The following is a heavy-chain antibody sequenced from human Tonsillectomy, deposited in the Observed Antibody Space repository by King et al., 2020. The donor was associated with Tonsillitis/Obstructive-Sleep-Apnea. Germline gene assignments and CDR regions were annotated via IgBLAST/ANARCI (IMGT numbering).Heavy chain of an antibody. Sequence: QLVQSGAEVKKPGASVKVSCSTSGYTFTIYYMHWVRQAPGQGLEWVGMVNPSGGRTVYAQKFQDRVTMTRDTATSTVYMELRSLGPEDTAVYYCARGYYYGSGSYRDPYFDNWGQGTLVTVSS. CDR2: VNPSGGRT. CDR3: ARGYYYGSGSYRDPYFDN. J-gene: IGHJ4*02. V-gene: IGHV1-46*01. CDR1: GYTFTIYY. D-gene: IGHD3-10*01.